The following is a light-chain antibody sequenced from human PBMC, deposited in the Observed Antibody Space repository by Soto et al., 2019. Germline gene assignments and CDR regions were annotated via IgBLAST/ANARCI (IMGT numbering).Light chain of an antibody. CDR2: GAS. V-gene: IGKV3-20*01. CDR3: QQYGRSPRT. CDR1: QSVSSSY. Sequence: EIVLTQSPGTLSLSPGERATLSCRASQSVSSSYLAWYQQKPGQAPRLLIYGASSRATGIPDRFSGSGSGTDFTLTITRVEPEDFAVYYCQQYGRSPRTFGGGTKVDIK. J-gene: IGKJ4*01.